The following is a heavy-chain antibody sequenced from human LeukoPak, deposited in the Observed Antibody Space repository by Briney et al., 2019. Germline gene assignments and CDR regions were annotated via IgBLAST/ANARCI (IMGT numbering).Heavy chain of an antibody. CDR3: AKDGNTYGGYIKGAFDY. D-gene: IGHD4-23*01. CDR2: ISGDGSST. Sequence: GGSLRLSCAVSGFTFDDYAMHWVRQAPGKGLEWVSLISGDGSSTYYADSVKGRFTISRDNSKDSLYLQMNSLRIEDTALYYCAKDGNTYGGYIKGAFDYWGQGTLVTVSS. V-gene: IGHV3-43*02. J-gene: IGHJ4*02. CDR1: GFTFDDYA.